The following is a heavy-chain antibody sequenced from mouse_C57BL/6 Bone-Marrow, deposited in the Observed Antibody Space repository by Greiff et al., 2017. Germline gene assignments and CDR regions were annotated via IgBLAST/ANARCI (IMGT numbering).Heavy chain of an antibody. CDR3: ARDYYGNFYFDY. Sequence: QVQLKQSGAELVKPGASVKMSCKASGYTFTSYWITWVKQRPGQGLEWIGDIYPGSGSTNYNEKFKSKATLTVDTSSSTAYMQLSSLTSEDSAVYYCARDYYGNFYFDYWGQGTTLTVSS. CDR1: GYTFTSYW. CDR2: IYPGSGST. V-gene: IGHV1-55*01. D-gene: IGHD2-1*01. J-gene: IGHJ2*01.